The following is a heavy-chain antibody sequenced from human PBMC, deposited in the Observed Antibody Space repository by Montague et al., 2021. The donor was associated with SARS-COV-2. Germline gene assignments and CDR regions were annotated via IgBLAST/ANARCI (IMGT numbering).Heavy chain of an antibody. CDR3: ARGRRPVVGPGAGPAGGAFDI. V-gene: IGHV4-34*01. J-gene: IGHJ3*02. CDR2: VNQSGTT. Sequence: SETLSLTCAISGGSFSNYYWSWIRQPPGKGLEWIGEVNQSGTTIYNPSVKSGVTTSEDTSKNQFYLRLNSVTAADTAVYYCARGRRPVVGPGAGPAGGAFDIWGQGTMVTVSS. CDR1: GGSFSNYY. D-gene: IGHD2-15*01.